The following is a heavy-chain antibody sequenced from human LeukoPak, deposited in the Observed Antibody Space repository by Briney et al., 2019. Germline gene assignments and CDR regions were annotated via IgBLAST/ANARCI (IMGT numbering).Heavy chain of an antibody. Sequence: RPGGSLRLSCAASGFTFSSYGMHWVRQAPGKGLEWVAVIWYDGSNKYYADSVKGRFTISRDNSKNTLYLQMNSLRAEDTAVYYCARDQEIGTVTTYYYGMDVWGQGTTVTVSS. D-gene: IGHD4-17*01. V-gene: IGHV3-33*01. CDR2: IWYDGSNK. J-gene: IGHJ6*02. CDR3: ARDQEIGTVTTYYYGMDV. CDR1: GFTFSSYG.